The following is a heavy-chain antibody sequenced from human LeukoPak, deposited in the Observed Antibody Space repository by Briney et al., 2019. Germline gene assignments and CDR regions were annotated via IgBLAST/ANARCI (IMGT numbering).Heavy chain of an antibody. Sequence: SETLSLTCTVSGGSISSYYWSWIRQPPGKGLEWIGYIYHSGSTKYNPSLKSRVTISVDTSKNQFSLKLSSVTAADTAVYYCAREEYYYDSSGYYYVDAFDIWGQGTMVTVSS. D-gene: IGHD3-22*01. CDR3: AREEYYYDSSGYYYVDAFDI. J-gene: IGHJ3*02. CDR2: IYHSGST. CDR1: GGSISSYY. V-gene: IGHV4-59*01.